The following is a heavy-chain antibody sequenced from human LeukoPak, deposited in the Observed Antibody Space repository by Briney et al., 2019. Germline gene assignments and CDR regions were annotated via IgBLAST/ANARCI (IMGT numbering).Heavy chain of an antibody. Sequence: PGGSLRLSCAASGFTFSSYEMNWVRQAPGKGLEWVSYISSSGSTIYYADSVKGRFTISRDNAKNSLYLQMNSLRAEDTAVYYCAKQPLNDFWSGPNPNYYYYYYMDVWGKGTTVTVSS. D-gene: IGHD3-3*01. CDR2: ISSSGSTI. J-gene: IGHJ6*03. CDR1: GFTFSSYE. V-gene: IGHV3-48*03. CDR3: AKQPLNDFWSGPNPNYYYYYYMDV.